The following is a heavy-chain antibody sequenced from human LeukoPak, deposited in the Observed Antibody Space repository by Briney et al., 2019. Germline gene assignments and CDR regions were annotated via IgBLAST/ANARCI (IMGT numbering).Heavy chain of an antibody. Sequence: PSETLSLTCAVSGVSINTCCYSWTWLRQPPGKGLEWIGYKYYSGSTRYNSSLRSRLTISLDSSKNQFSLRLTSVTAADTAVYYCARGRSYGFDFDSWGPGTLVIVSS. V-gene: IGHV4-61*01. D-gene: IGHD5-18*01. CDR1: GVSINTCCYS. J-gene: IGHJ4*02. CDR2: KYYSGST. CDR3: ARGRSYGFDFDS.